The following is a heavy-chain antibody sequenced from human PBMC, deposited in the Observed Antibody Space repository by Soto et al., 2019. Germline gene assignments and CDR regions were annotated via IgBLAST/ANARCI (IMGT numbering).Heavy chain of an antibody. J-gene: IGHJ4*02. CDR1: GDSVSSNSAA. Sequence: SQTLSLTCAISGDSVSSNSAAWNLIRQSPSRGLEWLGRTYYRSKWYNDYAVSVKSRITINPDTSKNQFSLQLNSVTPEDTAVYYCARGYITGTSYPPHYFDYWGQGTLVTVSS. CDR3: ARGYITGTSYPPHYFDY. D-gene: IGHD1-20*01. V-gene: IGHV6-1*01. CDR2: TYYRSKWYN.